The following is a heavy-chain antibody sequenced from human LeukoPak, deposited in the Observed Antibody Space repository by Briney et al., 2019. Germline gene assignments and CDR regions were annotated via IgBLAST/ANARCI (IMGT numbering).Heavy chain of an antibody. D-gene: IGHD2-15*01. J-gene: IGHJ6*03. V-gene: IGHV5-51*01. CDR2: IYPGDSDT. CDR1: GYSFTSYW. Sequence: GESLKISCKGSGYSFTSYWIGWVRQMPGKGLEWMGIIYPGDSDTRYSPSFQGQVTISADKSISTAYLQWSSLKASDTAMYYCARSGRGSGYYYSFYMDVWGKGTTVTVSS. CDR3: ARSGRGSGYYYSFYMDV.